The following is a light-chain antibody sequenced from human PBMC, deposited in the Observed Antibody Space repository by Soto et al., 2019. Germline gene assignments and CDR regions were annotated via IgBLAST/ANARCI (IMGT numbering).Light chain of an antibody. CDR1: SSDVGSYNL. CDR2: EGN. J-gene: IGLJ1*01. V-gene: IGLV2-23*01. CDR3: CSYAGTHTFV. Sequence: QSALTQPASVSGSPGQSITISCTGTSSDVGSYNLVSWYQQHPGKAPKLMIYEGNKRPSGVSKRFSGSKSANTASLTISGLQTEDEADYYGCSYAGTHTFVFGTGTKLTVL.